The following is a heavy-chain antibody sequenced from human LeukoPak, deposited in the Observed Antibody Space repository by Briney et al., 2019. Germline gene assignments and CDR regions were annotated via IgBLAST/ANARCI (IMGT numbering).Heavy chain of an antibody. CDR3: ARAPVATPSEFDY. CDR2: ISYGGNT. Sequence: SETLSLTCAVYGGSFSGYYWSWIRQHPGKGPEWIGYISYGGNTYYNPSLKSRVAISADTPKNQFSLKLSSTTAADTAVYYCARAPVATPSEFDYWGQGTLVTVSS. D-gene: IGHD5-12*01. J-gene: IGHJ4*02. CDR1: GGSFSGYY. V-gene: IGHV4-34*09.